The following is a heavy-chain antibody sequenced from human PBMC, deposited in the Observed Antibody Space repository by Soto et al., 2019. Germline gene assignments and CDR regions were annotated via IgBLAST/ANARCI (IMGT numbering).Heavy chain of an antibody. D-gene: IGHD6-19*01. J-gene: IGHJ5*02. CDR3: ARGGGGWYGRWFDP. CDR1: GFTVSSNY. Sequence: EVQLVESGGGLVQPGGSLRLSCAASGFTVSSNYMSWVRQAPGKGLEWVSVIYSGGSTYYADSVKGRFTISRHNSKNTLYLQVNSLRAEDTAVYYCARGGGGWYGRWFDPCGQGTLVTVSS. CDR2: IYSGGST. V-gene: IGHV3-53*04.